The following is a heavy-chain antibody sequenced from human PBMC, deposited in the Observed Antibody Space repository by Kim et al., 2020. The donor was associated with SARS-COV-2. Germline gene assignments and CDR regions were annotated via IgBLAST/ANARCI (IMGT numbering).Heavy chain of an antibody. CDR1: GYTFTNYY. Sequence: ASVKVSCKASGYTFTNYYIHWVRQAPGQGLEWMGWINPRTGSTEYAQKFEAWVTMTRDTSISTVYMELSRLRSDDTAMYFCARDGSGYDYVWESFRSERSFGYWGQGNLITVSS. CDR2: INPRTGST. CDR3: ARDGSGYDYVWESFRSERSFGY. V-gene: IGHV1-2*04. D-gene: IGHD3-16*02. J-gene: IGHJ4*02.